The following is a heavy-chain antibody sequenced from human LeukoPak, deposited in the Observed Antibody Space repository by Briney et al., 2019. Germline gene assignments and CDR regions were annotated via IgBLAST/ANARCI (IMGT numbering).Heavy chain of an antibody. CDR3: ARDPITMVRGVIITFDGMDV. Sequence: PSETLSLTCTVSGGPISSSSYYWGWIRQPPGKGLEWIGSIYYSGSTYYNPSLKSRVTISVDTSKNQFSLKLSSVTAADTAVYYCARDPITMVRGVIITFDGMDVWGQGTTVTVPS. D-gene: IGHD3-10*01. CDR1: GGPISSSSYY. J-gene: IGHJ6*02. V-gene: IGHV4-39*07. CDR2: IYYSGST.